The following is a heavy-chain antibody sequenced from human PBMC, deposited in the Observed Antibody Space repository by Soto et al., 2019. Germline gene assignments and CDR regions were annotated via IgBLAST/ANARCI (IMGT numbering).Heavy chain of an antibody. CDR3: ASGYCSGGSCYVPDAFDI. CDR1: GYTFTSYG. CDR2: ISAYNGNT. D-gene: IGHD2-15*01. V-gene: IGHV1-18*01. Sequence: ASVKVSCKASGYTFTSYGISWVRQAPGQGLEWMGWISAYNGNTNYAQKHPGRVTMTTDTSTSTAYMEMRSLRSDDTAVYYCASGYCSGGSCYVPDAFDIWGQGTMVTVSS. J-gene: IGHJ3*02.